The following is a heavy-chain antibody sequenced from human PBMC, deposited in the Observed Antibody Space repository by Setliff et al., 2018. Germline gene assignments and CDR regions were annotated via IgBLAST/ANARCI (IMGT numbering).Heavy chain of an antibody. CDR2: ISVYSGNT. D-gene: IGHD3-22*01. CDR3: ARINFYVSSGYYYAPDY. Sequence: ASVKVSCKASGYTFSHSGITWVRQAPGQGLEWMGWISVYSGNTNYAQKLQGRVTMTTDASTNTAYMELRGLTSDDTAVYYCARINFYVSSGYYYAPDYWGQGTLVTVSS. CDR1: GYTFSHSG. J-gene: IGHJ4*02. V-gene: IGHV1-18*01.